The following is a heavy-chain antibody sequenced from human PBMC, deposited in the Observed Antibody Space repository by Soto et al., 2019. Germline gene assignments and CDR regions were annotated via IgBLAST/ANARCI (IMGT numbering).Heavy chain of an antibody. D-gene: IGHD5-12*01. CDR2: IYYSGST. CDR3: ARGMRLRPSPHYYYYYGMDV. J-gene: IGHJ6*02. Sequence: PSETLSLTCTVSGGSISSYCWSWIRQPPGKGLEWIGYIYYSGSTNYNPSLKSRVTISVDTSKNQFSLKLSSVTAADTAVYYCARGMRLRPSPHYYYYYGMDVWGQGTTVTVSS. V-gene: IGHV4-59*01. CDR1: GGSISSYC.